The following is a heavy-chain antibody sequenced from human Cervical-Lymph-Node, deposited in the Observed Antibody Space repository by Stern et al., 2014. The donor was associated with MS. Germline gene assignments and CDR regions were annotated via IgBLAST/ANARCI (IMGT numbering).Heavy chain of an antibody. D-gene: IGHD3-22*01. V-gene: IGHV1-69*06. Sequence: VQLEESGAEVKKPGSSVKVSCKASGGTFSSYAISWVRQAPGQGLEWMGGIIPIFGTANYAQKFQGRVTITADKSTSTAYMELSSLRSEDTAVYYCARDSSGYYFSDYWGQGTLVTVSS. CDR1: GGTFSSYA. CDR2: IIPIFGTA. CDR3: ARDSSGYYFSDY. J-gene: IGHJ4*02.